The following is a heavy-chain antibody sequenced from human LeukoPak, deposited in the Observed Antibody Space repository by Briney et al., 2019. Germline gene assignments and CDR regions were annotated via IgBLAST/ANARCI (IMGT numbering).Heavy chain of an antibody. Sequence: GGSLRLSCAASGFTFSSYAMSWVRQAPGRGLEWVSTISGSGDSTYYADSVKGRFTISRDNSKNTLYLQTNSLRPEDTAVYYCPKGCASTSCYTSEYWGQGTLVTVSS. CDR1: GFTFSSYA. J-gene: IGHJ4*02. D-gene: IGHD2-2*02. CDR3: PKGCASTSCYTSEY. CDR2: ISGSGDST. V-gene: IGHV3-23*01.